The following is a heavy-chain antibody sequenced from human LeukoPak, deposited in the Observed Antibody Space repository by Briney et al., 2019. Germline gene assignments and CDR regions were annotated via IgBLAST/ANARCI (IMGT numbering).Heavy chain of an antibody. V-gene: IGHV3-30-3*01. CDR3: ARLSEPFTIWNAFDI. D-gene: IGHD3-3*01. Sequence: GGSLRLSCAASGFTFSSYAMHWVRQAPGKGLEWVTVISYDGSNKYYADSVKGRFTISRDNSKNTLYLQMNSLRAEDTAVYYCARLSEPFTIWNAFDIWGQGTMVTVSS. J-gene: IGHJ3*02. CDR1: GFTFSSYA. CDR2: ISYDGSNK.